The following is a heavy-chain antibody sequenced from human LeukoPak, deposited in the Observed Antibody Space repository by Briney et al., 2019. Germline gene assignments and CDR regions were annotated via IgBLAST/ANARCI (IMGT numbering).Heavy chain of an antibody. J-gene: IGHJ4*02. D-gene: IGHD3-10*01. V-gene: IGHV4-34*01. Sequence: SETLSLTCAVYGGSFSGYYWSWIRQPPGKGLEWIGEINHSGSTNYNPSLKSRVTISVDTSKNQFSLKLSSVTAADTAVYYCARHVLLWFGELAFDYWGQGTLVTVSS. CDR3: ARHVLLWFGELAFDY. CDR2: INHSGST. CDR1: GGSFSGYY.